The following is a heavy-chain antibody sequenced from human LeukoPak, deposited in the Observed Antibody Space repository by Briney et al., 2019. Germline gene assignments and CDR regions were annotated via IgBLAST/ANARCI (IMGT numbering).Heavy chain of an antibody. CDR3: VMHPGPVTRYFDY. V-gene: IGHV3-23*01. J-gene: IGHJ4*02. Sequence: PGESLSLSCAACGLSFSSHGMSWVRQAPGMGLELVSAISGSGGSTYYADSVKGRFTISRDNSKNTLYLQMNSLGAEDTAVYYCVMHPGPVTRYFDYWGQGTPVTVSS. CDR2: ISGSGGST. CDR1: GLSFSSHG.